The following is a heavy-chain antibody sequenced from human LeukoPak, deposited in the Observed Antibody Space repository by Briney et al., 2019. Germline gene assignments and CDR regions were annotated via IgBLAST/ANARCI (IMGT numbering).Heavy chain of an antibody. CDR2: ISYDGSNK. V-gene: IGHV3-30-3*01. CDR3: ARGSREDAFDI. Sequence: QPGRSLRLSCAASGFTFSSYGMHWVRQAPGKGLEWVAVISYDGSNKYYADSVKGRFTISRDNSKNTLYLQMNSLRAEDTALYYCARGSREDAFDIWGQGTMVTVSS. J-gene: IGHJ3*02. CDR1: GFTFSSYG.